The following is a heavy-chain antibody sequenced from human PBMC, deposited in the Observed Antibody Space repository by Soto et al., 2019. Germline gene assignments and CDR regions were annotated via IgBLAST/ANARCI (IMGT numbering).Heavy chain of an antibody. CDR1: GYTFTSYG. J-gene: IGHJ6*02. Sequence: GASVKVSCKASGYTFTSYGISWVRQAPGQGLEWMGWISAYNGNTNYAQKLQGRVTMTTDTSTSTAYMELRSLRSDDTAVYYCARDDYYDSSGYYQIHYYYYYYGMDVFGQGTTVTVSS. V-gene: IGHV1-18*01. CDR3: ARDDYYDSSGYYQIHYYYYYYGMDV. CDR2: ISAYNGNT. D-gene: IGHD3-22*01.